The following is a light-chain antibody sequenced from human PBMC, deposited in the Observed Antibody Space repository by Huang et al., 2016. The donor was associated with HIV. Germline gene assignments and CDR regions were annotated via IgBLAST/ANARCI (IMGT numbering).Light chain of an antibody. CDR2: ALS. V-gene: IGKV2-29*02. CDR1: QSLLHSDGKTY. Sequence: DIVMTQTPLSLSVTPGQPASISCKSSQSLLHSDGKTYLYWYLQKPVQSPQLLSYALSSRFSGVPERFSGSGAGTDFTLKISRVEPEEVGVYYCMEGIHLPYTFGQGTRLEIK. CDR3: MEGIHLPYT. J-gene: IGKJ2*01.